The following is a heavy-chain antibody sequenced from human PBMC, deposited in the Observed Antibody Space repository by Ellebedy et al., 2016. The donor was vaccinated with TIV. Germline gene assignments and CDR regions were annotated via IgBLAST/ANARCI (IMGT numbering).Heavy chain of an antibody. J-gene: IGHJ4*02. V-gene: IGHV3-21*01. Sequence: GGSLRLSXATSGFSISGYEMSWVRQAPGKGLEWVSSISFDSSYRYYAGSVRGRFTISRDNAKDSLFLEMNSLRAEDTGVYYCARDSASHLRFSYTDYWGRGTLIAVSS. D-gene: IGHD4-11*01. CDR3: ARDSASHLRFSYTDY. CDR1: GFSISGYE. CDR2: ISFDSSYR.